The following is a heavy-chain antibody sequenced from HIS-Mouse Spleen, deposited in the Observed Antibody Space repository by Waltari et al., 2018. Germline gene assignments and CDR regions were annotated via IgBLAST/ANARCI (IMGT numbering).Heavy chain of an antibody. J-gene: IGHJ4*02. V-gene: IGHV2-70*15. D-gene: IGHD6-19*01. CDR3: ARIAEGYSSGWYAFDY. Sequence: QVTLRESGPALVKPTQTLTLTCTFSGFSLSTSGMCVSWIRQPPGKALEWLARIDWDDDKYYSTSLKTRLNICKDTSKNQVVLTMTNMDPVDTATYYCARIAEGYSSGWYAFDYWGQGTLVTVSS. CDR2: IDWDDDK. CDR1: GFSLSTSGMC.